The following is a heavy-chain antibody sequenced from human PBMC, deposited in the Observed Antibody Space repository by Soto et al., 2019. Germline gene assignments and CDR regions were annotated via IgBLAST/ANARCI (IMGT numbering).Heavy chain of an antibody. CDR1: EFTFTSYT. V-gene: IGHV3-21*01. Sequence: VQLVESGGGLVKPGGSLRLSCAASEFTFTSYTMNWVRQAPGKGLEWVSSISSSGAYIYYADSLKGRFTISRDNAKNSLYLQMNSLRAEDTAIYYCARGAAVAADQFDYWGQGTLVXVSS. D-gene: IGHD6-19*01. CDR3: ARGAAVAADQFDY. J-gene: IGHJ4*02. CDR2: ISSSGAYI.